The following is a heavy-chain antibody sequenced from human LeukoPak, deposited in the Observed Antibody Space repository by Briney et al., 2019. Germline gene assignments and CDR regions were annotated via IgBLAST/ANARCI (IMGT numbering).Heavy chain of an antibody. CDR2: IRHDGDTI. CDR1: GFTFNTYS. CDR3: VREWYYFDY. Sequence: GGSLRLSCAASGFTFNTYSMTWVRQAPGKGLEWLSFIRHDGDTIYYADSVKGRFTISRDNAQNSLYLQMNSLRAEDTAVYYCVREWYYFDYWGQGILVTVSS. J-gene: IGHJ4*02. V-gene: IGHV3-48*01. D-gene: IGHD2-15*01.